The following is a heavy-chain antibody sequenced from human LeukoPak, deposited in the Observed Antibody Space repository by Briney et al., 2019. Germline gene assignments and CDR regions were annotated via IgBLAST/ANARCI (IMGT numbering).Heavy chain of an antibody. CDR3: ARQSTSSVHFDY. D-gene: IGHD6-25*01. V-gene: IGHV4-34*01. CDR1: GGSFSGYW. Sequence: SETLSLTCAVYGGSFSGYWWCWIRQPPGKGLEWIGEINHSGSTNYNPSLKSRVTISVDTSKNQFSLKLSSVTAADTAVYYCARQSTSSVHFDYWGQGTLVTVSS. CDR2: INHSGST. J-gene: IGHJ4*02.